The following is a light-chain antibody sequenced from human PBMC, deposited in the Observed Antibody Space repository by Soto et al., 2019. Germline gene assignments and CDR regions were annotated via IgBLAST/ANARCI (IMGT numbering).Light chain of an antibody. CDR3: QQSYTTPLT. Sequence: DIQMTQSPSSLSASVGDRVTLTCRASQSISNYLNWYQQKPGKAPKLLIYAASSLQSGVPSRFSGSGSGTDFTLTISSLQPEDFATDYCQQSYTTPLTFGGGTKVDI. CDR2: AAS. CDR1: QSISNY. V-gene: IGKV1-39*01. J-gene: IGKJ4*01.